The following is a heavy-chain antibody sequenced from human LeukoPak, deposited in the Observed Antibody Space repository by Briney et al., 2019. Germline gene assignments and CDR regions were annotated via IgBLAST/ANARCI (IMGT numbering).Heavy chain of an antibody. Sequence: ASVKVSCKGSGYTCTGYYMHWVRQAPGQGLEWMGRINPNSGGTNYAQKFQGRVTMTRDTSISTAYMELSRLRSDDTAVYYCASLSPPDYYDSSGYNWGQGTLVTVSS. CDR2: INPNSGGT. D-gene: IGHD3-22*01. CDR3: ASLSPPDYYDSSGYN. V-gene: IGHV1-2*06. J-gene: IGHJ4*02. CDR1: GYTCTGYY.